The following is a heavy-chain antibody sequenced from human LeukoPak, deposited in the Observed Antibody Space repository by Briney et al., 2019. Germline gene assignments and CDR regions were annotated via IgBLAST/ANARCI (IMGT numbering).Heavy chain of an antibody. CDR3: ARGEPASGSSGYSLDH. V-gene: IGHV1-3*03. CDR1: GYTFTSYA. Sequence: GASVKVSCKASGYTFTSYAMHWVRQAPGQRREWMGWINAGNGNTKYSEELQGRVTITRDTSASIAYMELSSLRSEDMAVYYCARGEPASGSSGYSLDHWGQGTLVTVSS. CDR2: INAGNGNT. D-gene: IGHD3-22*01. J-gene: IGHJ4*02.